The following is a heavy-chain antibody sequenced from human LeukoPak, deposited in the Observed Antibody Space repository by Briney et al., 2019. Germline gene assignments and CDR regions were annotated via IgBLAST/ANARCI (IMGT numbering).Heavy chain of an antibody. CDR2: IYYSGST. J-gene: IGHJ4*02. CDR3: ARAQSGSDTKGYCIDY. D-gene: IGHD1-26*01. CDR1: GGSISTYY. V-gene: IGHV4-59*01. Sequence: PSETLSLTCTVSGGSISTYYWTWIRQPPGKGLEWIGYIYYSGSTNYNPSLQSRVTISVDTSKNQFSLKLSSVTAADTAVYYCARAQSGSDTKGYCIDYWGQGTLVTVSS.